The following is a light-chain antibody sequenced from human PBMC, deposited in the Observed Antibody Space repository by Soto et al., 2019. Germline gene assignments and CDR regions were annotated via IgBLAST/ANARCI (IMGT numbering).Light chain of an antibody. Sequence: QSALTQPASVSGSPGQSITISCSETSSGIGTYNYVSWYQLHPGKVPKLIIYEVNNRPSGISPRFSGSKSGKTASLTISGLQAEDEADYYCCSYAGSRVFGGGTKLTVL. V-gene: IGLV2-23*02. CDR3: CSYAGSRV. J-gene: IGLJ2*01. CDR1: SSGIGTYNY. CDR2: EVN.